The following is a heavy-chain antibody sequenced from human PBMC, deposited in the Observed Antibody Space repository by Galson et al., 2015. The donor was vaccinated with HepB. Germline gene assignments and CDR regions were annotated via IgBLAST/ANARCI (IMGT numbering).Heavy chain of an antibody. V-gene: IGHV1-69*02. J-gene: IGHJ3*02. CDR3: ASIVGATTSAFDI. CDR2: IIPILGIA. Sequence: SVKVSCKASGGTFSSYTISWVRQAPGQGLEWMGRIIPILGIANYAQKFQGRVTITADKSTSTAYMELSSLRSEDTAVYYCASIVGATTSAFDIWGQGTMVTVSS. D-gene: IGHD1-26*01. CDR1: GGTFSSYT.